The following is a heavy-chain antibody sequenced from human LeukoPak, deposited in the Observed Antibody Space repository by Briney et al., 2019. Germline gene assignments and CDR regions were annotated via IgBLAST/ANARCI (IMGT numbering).Heavy chain of an antibody. J-gene: IGHJ4*02. Sequence: GESLRLSCAASGFTFSDYGMHWVRQAPGKGLEWVAVIRYDGSTIYYADSVKGRFTISSDDSKKTLYLQMDSLRAEDTAVYYCARAYSRESGYVFVFGYWGQGTLVTVSS. CDR3: ARAYSRESGYVFVFGY. CDR2: IRYDGSTI. D-gene: IGHD5-12*01. CDR1: GFTFSDYG. V-gene: IGHV3-33*01.